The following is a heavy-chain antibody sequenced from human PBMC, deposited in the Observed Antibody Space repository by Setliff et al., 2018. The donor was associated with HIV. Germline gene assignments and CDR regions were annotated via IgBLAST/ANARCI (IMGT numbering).Heavy chain of an antibody. Sequence: SGPTLVNPTETLTLTCTVSGFSLSNTGMGVSWIRQPPGKAPEWLAHIFSNDEKSYRTSLKRRLTLSKDTSKGQVVLTMTNMDPVDTATYYCAHSKSTGSAFDIWGQGTMVTVSS. CDR3: AHSKSTGSAFDI. J-gene: IGHJ3*02. CDR1: GFSLSNTGMG. CDR2: IFSNDEK. V-gene: IGHV2-26*02. D-gene: IGHD1-26*01.